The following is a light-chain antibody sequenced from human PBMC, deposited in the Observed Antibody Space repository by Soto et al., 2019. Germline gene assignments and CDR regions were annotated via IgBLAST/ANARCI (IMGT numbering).Light chain of an antibody. Sequence: LTQSRSVSGSPGQSVTISCTGTSSDVGGYNFVSWYQQYPGKAPKLIIYDVTKRPSGVPDRFSGSKSGNTASLTISGLQTDDEADYYCCSYAGSYTHVFGTGTKVTVL. J-gene: IGLJ1*01. CDR1: SSDVGGYNF. CDR2: DVT. V-gene: IGLV2-11*01. CDR3: CSYAGSYTHV.